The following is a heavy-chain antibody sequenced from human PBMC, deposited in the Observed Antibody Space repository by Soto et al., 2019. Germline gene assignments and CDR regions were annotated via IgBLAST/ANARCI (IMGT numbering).Heavy chain of an antibody. D-gene: IGHD3-3*01. CDR3: ARGGGVGVAGSAAFDM. Sequence: QLHLVQSGAVVKKPGASVTVSCSASGYPVTAYYIHWVRQAPGRGLEWMGGINPATGAAKYTQTFQGRVTMTRDTSTSTVFMELSGLTSEDTAVFYWARGGGVGVAGSAAFDMWGQGTLVTVSS. V-gene: IGHV1-2*02. CDR1: GYPVTAYY. CDR2: INPATGAA. J-gene: IGHJ3*02.